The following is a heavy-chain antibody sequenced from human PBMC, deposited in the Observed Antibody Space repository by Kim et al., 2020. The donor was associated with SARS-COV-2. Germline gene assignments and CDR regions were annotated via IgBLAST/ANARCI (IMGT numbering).Heavy chain of an antibody. CDR3: ARHISVLAPAFDI. V-gene: IGHV4-59*08. D-gene: IGHD2-8*01. CDR1: GGSISSYY. J-gene: IGHJ3*02. Sequence: SETLSLTCTVSGGSISSYYWSWIRQPPGKGLEWIGYIYYSGSTNYNPSLKSRVTISVHTSKNQFSLKLSSVTAADTAVYYCARHISVLAPAFDIWGQGTMVTVSS. CDR2: IYYSGST.